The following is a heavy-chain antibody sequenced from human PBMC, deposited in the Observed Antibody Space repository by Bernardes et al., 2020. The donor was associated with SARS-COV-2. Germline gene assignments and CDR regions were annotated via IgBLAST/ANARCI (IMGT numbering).Heavy chain of an antibody. Sequence: SETLSLTCTVSGGSMNRDSYYWGWIRQPAGKGLEWIGRIYNSGRMYTSGSTNYNPSLKSRVTISMDTSKNRFSLRLSSVTAADTAVYFCARDTSGYCTSRSCYPSYYYGMDIWGQGTTVTVSS. D-gene: IGHD2-2*01. J-gene: IGHJ6*02. CDR3: ARDTSGYCTSRSCYPSYYYGMDI. V-gene: IGHV4-61*02. CDR1: GGSMNRDSYY. CDR2: IYNSGRMYTSGST.